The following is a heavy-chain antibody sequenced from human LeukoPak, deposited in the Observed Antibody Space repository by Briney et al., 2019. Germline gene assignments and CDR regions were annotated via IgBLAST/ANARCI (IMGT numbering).Heavy chain of an antibody. J-gene: IGHJ4*02. Sequence: ASVKVSXKASGYTFTGYYMHWVRQAPGQGLEWMGRINPNSGGTNYAQKFQGRVTMTRDTSISTAYMELSRLRSDDTAVYYCARVRGYCSGGSCRGGFDYWGQGTLVTVSS. CDR2: INPNSGGT. D-gene: IGHD2-15*01. V-gene: IGHV1-2*06. CDR1: GYTFTGYY. CDR3: ARVRGYCSGGSCRGGFDY.